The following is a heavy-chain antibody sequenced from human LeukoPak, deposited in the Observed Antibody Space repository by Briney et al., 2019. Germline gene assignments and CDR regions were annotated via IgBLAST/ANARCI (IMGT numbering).Heavy chain of an antibody. V-gene: IGHV3-30*01. CDR1: GFTFSSYA. CDR2: ISYDGSNK. CDR3: ARDFHRRITMTMDV. Sequence: GGSLRLSCAASGFTFSSYAMHWVRQAPGKGLEWVAVISYDGSNKYYADSVKGRFTISRDNSKNTLYLHMNSLRAEDTAVYYCARDFHRRITMTMDVWGKGTTVTVSS. J-gene: IGHJ6*03. D-gene: IGHD3-22*01.